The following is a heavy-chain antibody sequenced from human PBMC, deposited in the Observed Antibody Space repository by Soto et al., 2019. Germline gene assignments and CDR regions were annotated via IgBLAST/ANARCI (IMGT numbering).Heavy chain of an antibody. CDR3: ARDVSPGSSGWYFDAFDI. Sequence: QLVESGGGLVQPGGSLRLSCAASGFTFSNYWMTWVRQAPGNGREWVANIKRDGSGGSYLDSVRGRFTVSRDNARNSLYLQMNSLRAEDTALYYCARDVSPGSSGWYFDAFDIWGQGTMVTVSS. CDR2: IKRDGSGG. CDR1: GFTFSNYW. V-gene: IGHV3-7*01. D-gene: IGHD6-13*01. J-gene: IGHJ3*02.